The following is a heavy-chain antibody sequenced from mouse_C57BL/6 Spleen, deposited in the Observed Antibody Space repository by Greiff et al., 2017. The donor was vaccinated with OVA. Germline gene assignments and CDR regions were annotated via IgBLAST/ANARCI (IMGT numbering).Heavy chain of an antibody. J-gene: IGHJ2*01. CDR1: GYTFTSYW. CDR2: INPSSGYT. CDR3: ARYYSNYVGGFDY. Sequence: VMLVESGAELAKPGASVKLSCKASGYTFTSYWMHWVKQRPGQGLEWIGYINPSSGYTKYNQKFKDKATLTADKSSSTAYMQLSSLTYEDSAVYYCARYYSNYVGGFDYWGQGTTLTVSS. V-gene: IGHV1-7*01. D-gene: IGHD2-5*01.